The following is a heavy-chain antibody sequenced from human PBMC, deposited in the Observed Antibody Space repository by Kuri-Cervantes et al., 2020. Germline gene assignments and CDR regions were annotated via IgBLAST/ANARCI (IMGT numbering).Heavy chain of an antibody. V-gene: IGHV3-48*04. D-gene: IGHD5/OR15-5a*01. CDR1: GFTFSSYS. CDR2: ISSSSSTI. J-gene: IGHJ2*01. CDR3: ARDGLNWYFDI. Sequence: GESLKISCAASGFTFSSYSMNWVRQAPGKGLEWVSYISSSSSTIYYADSVKGRFTISRDNAKNSLYLQMNSLRAEDTAVYYCARDGLNWYFDIWGRGTLVTVSS.